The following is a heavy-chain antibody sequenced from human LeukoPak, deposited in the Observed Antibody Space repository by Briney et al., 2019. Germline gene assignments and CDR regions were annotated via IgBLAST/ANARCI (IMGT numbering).Heavy chain of an antibody. V-gene: IGHV4-34*01. CDR3: ARERVGAAGFDY. CDR1: GGSLNGYY. CDR2: INHSGST. D-gene: IGHD6-13*01. Sequence: SETLSLTCAVYGGSLNGYYWSWIRQPPGKGLEWIGEINHSGSTNYNPSLKSRVTISVDTSKNQFSLKLSSVTAADTAVYYCARERVGAAGFDYWGQGTLVTVSS. J-gene: IGHJ4*02.